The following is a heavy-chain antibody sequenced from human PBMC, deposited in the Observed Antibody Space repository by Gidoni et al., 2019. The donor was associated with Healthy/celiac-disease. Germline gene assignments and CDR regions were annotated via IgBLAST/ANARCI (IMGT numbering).Heavy chain of an antibody. CDR3: AKDIAKGGGIAAAGYDY. V-gene: IGHV3-43*01. Sequence: EVQLVESGGVVVQPGVSLRLSCAASGFTFDDYTMHWVRQAPGKGLEWVSLISWDGGSTYYADSVKGRFTISRDNSKNSLYLQMNSLRTEDTALYYCAKDIAKGGGIAAAGYDYWGQGTLVTVSS. D-gene: IGHD6-13*01. CDR2: ISWDGGST. CDR1: GFTFDDYT. J-gene: IGHJ4*02.